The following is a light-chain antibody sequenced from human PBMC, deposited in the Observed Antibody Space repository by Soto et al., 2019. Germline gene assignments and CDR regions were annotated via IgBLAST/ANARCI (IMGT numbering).Light chain of an antibody. CDR1: SSDVGGYNY. CDR2: DVS. Sequence: QSALTQPASVSGSPGQSITISCTGTSSDVGGYNYVSWYQQHPGKAPKLMIYDVSNRPSGVSNRFSGYKSGNTASLTISGLRAEVEADYYCSSYTSSSTRVFGGGTKVTVL. J-gene: IGLJ2*01. V-gene: IGLV2-14*01. CDR3: SSYTSSSTRV.